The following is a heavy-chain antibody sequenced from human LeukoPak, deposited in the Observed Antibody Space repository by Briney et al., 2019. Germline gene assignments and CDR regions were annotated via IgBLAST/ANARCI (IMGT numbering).Heavy chain of an antibody. CDR1: GYTFTGYY. CDR2: INPNSGGT. D-gene: IGHD2-2*01. V-gene: IGHV1-2*02. CDR3: ARGGVCSSTSCYNFDY. J-gene: IGHJ4*02. Sequence: ASVKVSCKASGYTFTGYYMHWVRQAPGQGLEWMGWINPNSGGTNYAQKFQGRVTMTRDTSISTAYMELSRLRSDGTAVYYCARGGVCSSTSCYNFDYWGQGTLVTVSS.